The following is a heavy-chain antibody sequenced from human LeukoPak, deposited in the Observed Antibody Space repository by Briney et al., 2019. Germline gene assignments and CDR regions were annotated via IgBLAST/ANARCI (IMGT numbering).Heavy chain of an antibody. CDR2: ISGYNGNT. CDR1: GYTFTSYG. V-gene: IGHV1-18*01. CDR3: ARDRTRPPYYYDNSGYYPIDY. D-gene: IGHD3-22*01. Sequence: ASVKVSCKASGYTFTSYGISWVRQAPGQGLEWMGWISGYNGNTNYAQKLQGRVTMTTDTSTSTAYMELRSLKSDDTAVYYCARDRTRPPYYYDNSGYYPIDYWGQGTLVTVSS. J-gene: IGHJ4*02.